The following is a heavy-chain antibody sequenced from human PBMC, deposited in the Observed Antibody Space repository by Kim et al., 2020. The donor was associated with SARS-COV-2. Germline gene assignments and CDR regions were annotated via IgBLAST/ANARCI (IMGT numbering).Heavy chain of an antibody. V-gene: IGHV4-34*01. CDR2: INHSGST. D-gene: IGHD4-17*01. Sequence: SETLSLTCAVYGGSFSGYYWSWIRQPPGKGLEWIGEINHSGSTNYNPSLKSRVTISVDTSKNQFSLKLSSVTAADTAVYYCARGETTVTTYFDYWGQGTL. CDR3: ARGETTVTTYFDY. CDR1: GGSFSGYY. J-gene: IGHJ4*02.